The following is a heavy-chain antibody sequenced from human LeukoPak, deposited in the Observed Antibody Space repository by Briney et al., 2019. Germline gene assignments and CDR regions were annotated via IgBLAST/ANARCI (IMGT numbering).Heavy chain of an antibody. V-gene: IGHV3-64*01. J-gene: IGHJ4*02. D-gene: IGHD3-16*02. CDR1: GFILYSYA. CDR3: TRGPGYDYVWGTYRADY. Sequence: GGSLRLSCSASGFILYSYAMHWVRQAPGRGLEYVAAITSSGSSTFHANSVKGRFTISRDNAKNTLYLQMGSLRPEDMAVYFCTRGPGYDYVWGTYRADYWGQGTLVTVSS. CDR2: ITSSGSST.